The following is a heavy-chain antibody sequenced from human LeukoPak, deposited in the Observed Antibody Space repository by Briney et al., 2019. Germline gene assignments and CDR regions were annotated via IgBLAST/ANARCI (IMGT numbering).Heavy chain of an antibody. CDR3: TRIPLAYCSSSSCPLWIDF. CDR1: GFTFGDYA. V-gene: IGHV3-49*04. D-gene: IGHD2-2*01. CDR2: IRSKPYGGTT. J-gene: IGHJ4*02. Sequence: PGGSLRLSCTTSGFTFGDYAMSWVRQAPRKGLEWVGFIRSKPYGGTTVYAASVKGRFTISRDDSKSIAYLQMDSLKTEDTAVCYCTRIPLAYCSSSSCPLWIDFWGQGTLVTVSS.